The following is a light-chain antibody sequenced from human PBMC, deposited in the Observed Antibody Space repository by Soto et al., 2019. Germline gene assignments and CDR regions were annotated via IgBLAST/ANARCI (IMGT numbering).Light chain of an antibody. V-gene: IGLV2-14*01. Sequence: QSALTQPASVSGSPAQSITISCTGTSSDVGGYNYVSWYQHYPGKAPKLIIYEVSYRPSGVSNRFSGSKSGNTASLTISGLQADDEADYYCCSYPSTSTHVFGTGTKVTVL. CDR1: SSDVGGYNY. CDR2: EVS. CDR3: CSYPSTSTHV. J-gene: IGLJ1*01.